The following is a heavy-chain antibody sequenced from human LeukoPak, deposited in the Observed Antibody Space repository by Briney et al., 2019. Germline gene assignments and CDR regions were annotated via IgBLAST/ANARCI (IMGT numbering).Heavy chain of an antibody. CDR2: MNPNSGNT. J-gene: IGHJ6*03. D-gene: IGHD2-2*01. CDR1: GYTFTSYD. Sequence: ASVKVSCKASGYTFTSYDINWERQATGQGLEWMGWMNPNSGNTGYAQKFQGRVTMTRNTSISTAYMELSSLRSEDTAVYYCARVRLGYCSSTSCLARPYYYYYYMDVWGKGTTVTVSS. V-gene: IGHV1-8*01. CDR3: ARVRLGYCSSTSCLARPYYYYYYMDV.